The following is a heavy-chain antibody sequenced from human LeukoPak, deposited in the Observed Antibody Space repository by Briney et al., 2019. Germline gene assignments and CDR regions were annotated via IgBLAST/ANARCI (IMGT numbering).Heavy chain of an antibody. CDR3: ARLGDSSSRLYYFDY. Sequence: SEPLSLTCTVSGGSISSYYWSWIRQPPGKGLEWIGHFHYSGTTNYNPSLKSRVTISVDTSKNQFSLKLSSVTAADTAVYYCARLGDSSSRLYYFDYWGQGTLVTVSS. J-gene: IGHJ4*02. D-gene: IGHD6-6*01. CDR2: FHYSGTT. V-gene: IGHV4-59*08. CDR1: GGSISSYY.